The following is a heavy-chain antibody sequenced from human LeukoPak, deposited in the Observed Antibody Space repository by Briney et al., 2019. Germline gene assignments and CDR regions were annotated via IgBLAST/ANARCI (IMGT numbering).Heavy chain of an antibody. D-gene: IGHD2-15*01. CDR1: GGSISSSSYY. V-gene: IGHV4-39*01. CDR2: INYSGST. J-gene: IGHJ4*02. CDR3: ASLLAGSGGSCSWFDY. Sequence: SETLSLTCTVSGGSISSSSYYWGWIRQPPGKGLEWIGSINYSGSTYYNPSLKSRVTISVDTSKNQFSLKLSSVTAADTAVYSCASLLAGSGGSCSWFDYWGQGTLVTVSS.